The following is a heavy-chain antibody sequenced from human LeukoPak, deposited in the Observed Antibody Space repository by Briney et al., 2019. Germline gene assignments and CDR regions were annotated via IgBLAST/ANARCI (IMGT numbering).Heavy chain of an antibody. V-gene: IGHV1-69*10. Sequence: SVKVSCKASGGTFRTYAINWVRQAPGHGLEWMGRIIPILGIATYAQKFQGRVTITADTSTTTAYMDLSSLRSEDTAVYYCARETETYGSGDYRKDNLYYYYGMDVWGQGTTVTVS. CDR2: IIPILGIA. D-gene: IGHD3-10*01. CDR1: GGTFRTYA. CDR3: ARETETYGSGDYRKDNLYYYYGMDV. J-gene: IGHJ6*02.